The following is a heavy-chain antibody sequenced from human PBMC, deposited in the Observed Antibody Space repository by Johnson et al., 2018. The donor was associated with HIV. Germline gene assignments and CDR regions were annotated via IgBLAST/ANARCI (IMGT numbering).Heavy chain of an antibody. CDR1: GFSFSGSA. V-gene: IGHV3-15*01. CDR2: IKSKTEGGTK. D-gene: IGHD3-22*01. CDR3: TTDVTMIVVVDRAFDI. J-gene: IGHJ3*02. Sequence: VQLVESGGGLVQPGGSLKLSCAASGFSFSGSAVHWVRQASGKGLEWVGRIKSKTEGGTKDYAAPVKGRFTISRDDSKNMLYLQMNSLKTEDTAVYYCTTDVTMIVVVDRAFDIWGQGTMVTVSS.